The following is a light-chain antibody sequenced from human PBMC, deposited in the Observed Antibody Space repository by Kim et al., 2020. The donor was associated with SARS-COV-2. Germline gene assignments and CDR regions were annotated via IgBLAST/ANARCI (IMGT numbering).Light chain of an antibody. CDR1: NSDVGVYNY. Sequence: QSALTQPASVSGSPGQSITISCTGTNSDVGVYNYVSWYQQHPGKAPKLMIYDVSKRPSGVSNRFSGSKSGNTASLTISGLRVEDEADYYCTSYTTNSTLVFGGGTQLTVL. CDR3: TSYTTNSTLV. CDR2: DVS. V-gene: IGLV2-14*03. J-gene: IGLJ3*02.